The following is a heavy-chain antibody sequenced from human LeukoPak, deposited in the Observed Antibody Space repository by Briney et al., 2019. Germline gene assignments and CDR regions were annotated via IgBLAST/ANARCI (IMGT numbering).Heavy chain of an antibody. CDR3: AKEGRSLQTY. D-gene: IGHD5-24*01. V-gene: IGHV3-30*18. Sequence: GGSPRLSCAASGFTFSSYGMHGVRQAPGKGLEWVAVISYDGSNKYYADSVKGRFTISRDNSKNTLYLQMNSLRAEDTAVYYCAKEGRSLQTYWGQGTLVTVSS. CDR1: GFTFSSYG. J-gene: IGHJ4*02. CDR2: ISYDGSNK.